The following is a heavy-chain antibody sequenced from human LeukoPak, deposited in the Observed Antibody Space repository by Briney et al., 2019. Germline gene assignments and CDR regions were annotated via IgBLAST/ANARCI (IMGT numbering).Heavy chain of an antibody. J-gene: IGHJ4*02. V-gene: IGHV3-30*02. Sequence: PGGSLRLSCAASGFTFSSYGMHWVRQAPGKGLEWVAFIRYDGSNKYYADSVKGRFTISRDNSKNTLYLQMNSLRAEDTAVYYCAKPSSAYYDSSGYHYDYWGQGTLVTVSS. CDR3: AKPSSAYYDSSGYHYDY. CDR1: GFTFSSYG. D-gene: IGHD3-22*01. CDR2: IRYDGSNK.